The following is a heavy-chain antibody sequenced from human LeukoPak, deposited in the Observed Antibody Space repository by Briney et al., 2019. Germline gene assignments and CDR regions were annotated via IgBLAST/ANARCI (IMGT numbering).Heavy chain of an antibody. Sequence: PGGSLRLSCAASGFTLSDYYMSWIRQAPGKGLEWVSYISSSGSTIYYADSVKGRFTISRDNAKNSLYLQMNSLRAEDTAVYYCAKETVRSSQFDPWGQGTLVTVSS. D-gene: IGHD3-10*01. CDR3: AKETVRSSQFDP. V-gene: IGHV3-11*01. J-gene: IGHJ5*02. CDR1: GFTLSDYY. CDR2: ISSSGSTI.